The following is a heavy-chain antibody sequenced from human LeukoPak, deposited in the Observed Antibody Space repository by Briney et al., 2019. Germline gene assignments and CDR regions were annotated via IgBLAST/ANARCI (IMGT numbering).Heavy chain of an antibody. D-gene: IGHD1-1*01. CDR2: IHTSGTT. V-gene: IGHV4-4*07. CDR3: ASSSWKKTFDY. J-gene: IGHJ4*02. Sequence: KSSETLSLTCSVPGGSTTFYYWDWIRKPAGKVLEWIGRIHTSGTTKYNPSLKSRVTMSIDTSQKKFSLNLTSVTAADTAVYYCASSSWKKTFDYWGQGALVTVSS. CDR1: GGSTTFYY.